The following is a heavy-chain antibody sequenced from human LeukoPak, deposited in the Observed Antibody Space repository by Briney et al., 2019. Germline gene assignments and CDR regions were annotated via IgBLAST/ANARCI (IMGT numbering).Heavy chain of an antibody. D-gene: IGHD2-15*01. CDR3: ARVRGGYYFDY. CDR2: ISYDGSNK. J-gene: IGHJ4*02. CDR1: GFTFSSYA. V-gene: IGHV3-30-3*01. Sequence: PGGSLRLSCAASGFTFSSYAIHWVRQAPGKGLEWVALISYDGSNKYYTDSVKGRFTISRDNSKNTLYLQMNSLRAEDTAVYYCARVRGGYYFDYWGQGTLVTVSS.